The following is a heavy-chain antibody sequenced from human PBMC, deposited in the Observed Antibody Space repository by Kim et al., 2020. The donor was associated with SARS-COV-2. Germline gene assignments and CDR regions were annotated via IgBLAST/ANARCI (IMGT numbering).Heavy chain of an antibody. CDR1: GYTFTSYY. CDR2: IDPSGGST. V-gene: IGHV1-46*01. CDR3: ARSPYGDGSANDY. Sequence: ASVKVSCKASGYTFTSYYMHWVRQAPGQGLEWVGKIDPSGGSTTYAQKFQGRVTMARDTSTSTVYMELSSLTSEDTAVYYCARSPYGDGSANDYLGQGTLVTVSS. D-gene: IGHD3-10*01. J-gene: IGHJ4*02.